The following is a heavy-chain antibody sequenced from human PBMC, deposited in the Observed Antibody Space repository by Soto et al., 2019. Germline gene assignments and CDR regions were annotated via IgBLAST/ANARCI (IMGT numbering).Heavy chain of an antibody. V-gene: IGHV1-18*01. CDR2: ISAYNGNT. CDR3: ARLPPRPFIAAAGRSDAFDI. Sequence: QVQLVQSGAEVKKPGASVKVSCKASGYTFTSYGISWVRQAPGQGLEWMGWISAYNGNTNYAQKLQGRVTMTTDTSTSTAYMELRSLRSDDTAVYYWARLPPRPFIAAAGRSDAFDIWGQGTMVTVSS. CDR1: GYTFTSYG. J-gene: IGHJ3*02. D-gene: IGHD6-13*01.